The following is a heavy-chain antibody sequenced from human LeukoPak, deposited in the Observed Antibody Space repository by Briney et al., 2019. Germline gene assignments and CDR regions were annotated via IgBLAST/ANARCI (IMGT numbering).Heavy chain of an antibody. J-gene: IGHJ5*02. V-gene: IGHV3-7*01. CDR1: GFTFSSYA. D-gene: IGHD6-13*01. Sequence: PGGSLLLSCAASGFTFSSYAMSWVRQAPGEGLEWVANIKQDGGEKYYVDSVKGRFTISRDNAKNSLYLQMNSLRAEDTAVYYCARDYGSSWYGPCFDPWGQGTLVTVSS. CDR3: ARDYGSSWYGPCFDP. CDR2: IKQDGGEK.